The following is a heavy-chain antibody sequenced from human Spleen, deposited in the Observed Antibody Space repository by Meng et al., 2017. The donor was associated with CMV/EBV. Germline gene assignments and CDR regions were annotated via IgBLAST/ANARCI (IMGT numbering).Heavy chain of an antibody. CDR1: GFSFDDYA. D-gene: IGHD1-14*01. V-gene: IGHV3-9*01. Sequence: SLKISCAASGFSFDDYAMHWVRQAPGKGLEWVSGISWNSGSMGYADSVKGRFTISRDNSKNTLYLQMNSLRAEDTAVYYCARAWAFPERFDPWGQGTLVTVSS. CDR2: ISWNSGSM. J-gene: IGHJ5*02. CDR3: ARAWAFPERFDP.